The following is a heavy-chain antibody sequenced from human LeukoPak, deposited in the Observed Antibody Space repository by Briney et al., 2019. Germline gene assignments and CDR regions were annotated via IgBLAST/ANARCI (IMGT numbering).Heavy chain of an antibody. CDR2: ISYDGSNK. V-gene: IGHV3-30*04. J-gene: IGHJ4*02. D-gene: IGHD3-10*01. CDR1: GFSFSNYA. CDR3: ARDHYYGSGSYTAFDF. Sequence: PGRSLRLSCAASGFSFSNYAIHWVRHAPGKGLEWVAVISYDGSNKYYADSVKGRFTISRDNSKNTLYLQVNSLRGEDTAVYYCARDHYYGSGSYTAFDFWGQGTLVTVSS.